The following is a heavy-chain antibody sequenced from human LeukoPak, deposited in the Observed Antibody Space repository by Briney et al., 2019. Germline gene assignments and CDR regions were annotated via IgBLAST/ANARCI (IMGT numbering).Heavy chain of an antibody. D-gene: IGHD3-3*01. V-gene: IGHV3-23*01. CDR2: ISGSGGST. CDR3: AKGLRFLEWLRKGDAFDI. CDR1: GFDFSSYA. Sequence: PGGSLRLSCVASGFDFSSYAMSWVRQAPGKGLEWVSAISGSGGSTYYADSVKGRFTISRDNSKNTLYLQMNSLRAEDTAVYYCAKGLRFLEWLRKGDAFDIWGQGTMVTVSS. J-gene: IGHJ3*02.